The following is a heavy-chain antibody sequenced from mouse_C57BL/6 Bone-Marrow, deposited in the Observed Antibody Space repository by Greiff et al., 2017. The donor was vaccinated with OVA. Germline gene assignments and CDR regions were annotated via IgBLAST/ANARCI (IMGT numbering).Heavy chain of an antibody. CDR3: ATAHGDYCGSGYD. CDR2: IYTRSGNT. Sequence: VQLQQSGAELARPGASVKLSCKASGYTFTSYGISWVKQRTGQGLEWIGEIYTRSGNTYYNEKFKGKATLTADKSSSTAYMELRSLTSEDSAVYFCATAHGDYCGSGYDWGQGTTLTVSS. D-gene: IGHD1-1*01. J-gene: IGHJ2*01. CDR1: GYTFTSYG. V-gene: IGHV1-81*01.